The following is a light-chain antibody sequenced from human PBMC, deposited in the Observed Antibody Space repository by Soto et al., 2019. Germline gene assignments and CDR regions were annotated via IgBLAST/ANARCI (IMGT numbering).Light chain of an antibody. CDR1: RSNIGAGYY. J-gene: IGLJ2*01. CDR2: GNS. CDR3: QSYDSSMSGVV. Sequence: QSVRTQPPSLSGAPGQRVTISCTGSRSNIGAGYYVHWYQQLPGTAPQLLIYGNSNLPSGVPDRLSGSKSGTSASLAITGLQAEDEADYYCQSYDSSMSGVVFGGGTKVTV. V-gene: IGLV1-40*01.